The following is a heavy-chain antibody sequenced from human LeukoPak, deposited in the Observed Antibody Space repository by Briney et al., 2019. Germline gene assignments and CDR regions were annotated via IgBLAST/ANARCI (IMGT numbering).Heavy chain of an antibody. V-gene: IGHV3-48*04. D-gene: IGHD3-10*02. CDR1: GFTPSTYS. CDR3: AELGMIGGV. Sequence: GGPLRLSCAASGFTPSTYSMNWVRPAPGKGLEWVSYISSSGSTIYYADSVKGRFTISRDNAKNSLYLQMNRLRAEDTAVYYCAELGMIGGVWGKGTTVTISS. J-gene: IGHJ6*04. CDR2: ISSSGSTI.